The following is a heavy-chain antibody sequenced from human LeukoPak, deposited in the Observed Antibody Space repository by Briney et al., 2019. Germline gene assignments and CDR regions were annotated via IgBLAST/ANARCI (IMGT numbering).Heavy chain of an antibody. CDR3: ARTLSGSYRDC. Sequence: GGSLRLSCAASGFTFSTFAMSWVRQAPGKGLERVSSIGGRDTTTYYADSVKGRFTISRDNSKNTLYLQMDSLRAEDSALYYCARTLSGSYRDCWGQGTLVTVSS. D-gene: IGHD1-26*01. CDR2: IGGRDTTT. V-gene: IGHV3-23*01. J-gene: IGHJ4*02. CDR1: GFTFSTFA.